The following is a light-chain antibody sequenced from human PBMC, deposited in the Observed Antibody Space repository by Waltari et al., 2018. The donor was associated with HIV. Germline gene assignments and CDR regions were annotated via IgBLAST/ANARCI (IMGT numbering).Light chain of an antibody. Sequence: DIQLTQSPSTLSTSVGDRVIITCRASQTVNKWLAWYQQKLGRAPRVIIYQSSTLENGVPSRFSGSASGLDFTLTISSLQPEDLGTYYCQQYNSLPWTFGQGTRVEV. CDR1: QTVNKW. CDR3: QQYNSLPWT. V-gene: IGKV1-5*03. J-gene: IGKJ1*01. CDR2: QSS.